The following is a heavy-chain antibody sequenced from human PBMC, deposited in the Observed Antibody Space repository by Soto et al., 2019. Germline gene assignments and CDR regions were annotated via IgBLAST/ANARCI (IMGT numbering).Heavy chain of an antibody. CDR2: IYYSGST. CDR1: GGSISSYY. Sequence: SETLSLTCTVSGGSISSYYWSWIRQPPGKGLEWIGYIYYSGSTNYNPSLKSRVTISVDTSKNQFSLKLSSVTAADTAVYYCARARVVPAAMWDYYYYMDVWGKGTTVTVSS. V-gene: IGHV4-59*01. D-gene: IGHD2-2*01. J-gene: IGHJ6*03. CDR3: ARARVVPAAMWDYYYYMDV.